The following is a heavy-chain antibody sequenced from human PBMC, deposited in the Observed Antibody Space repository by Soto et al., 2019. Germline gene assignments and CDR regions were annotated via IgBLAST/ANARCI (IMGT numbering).Heavy chain of an antibody. Sequence: QVQLVESGGGVVQPGRSLRLSCAASGFTFSSYAMHWVRQAPGKGLEWVAVISYDGSNKYYADSVKGRFTISRDNSKNXLXXQMNSLRAEDTAVYYCARDRLAVAGTGEPQYYFDYWGQGTLVTVSS. CDR3: ARDRLAVAGTGEPQYYFDY. J-gene: IGHJ4*01. CDR2: ISYDGSNK. D-gene: IGHD6-19*01. CDR1: GFTFSSYA. V-gene: IGHV3-30-3*01.